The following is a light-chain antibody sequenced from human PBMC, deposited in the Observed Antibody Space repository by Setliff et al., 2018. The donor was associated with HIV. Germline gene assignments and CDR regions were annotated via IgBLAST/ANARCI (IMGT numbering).Light chain of an antibody. CDR2: DIN. Sequence: LTQPRSVSGSPGQSVTFSCTGSSSDVGAYNFVSWYQQHPGIAPQLMIYDINSRPSGVSNRFSGSKSGNTASLTISGLRAEDEADYYCSSHTSSITRVFGTGTKVTVL. V-gene: IGLV2-14*03. CDR3: SSHTSSITRV. J-gene: IGLJ1*01. CDR1: SSDVGAYNF.